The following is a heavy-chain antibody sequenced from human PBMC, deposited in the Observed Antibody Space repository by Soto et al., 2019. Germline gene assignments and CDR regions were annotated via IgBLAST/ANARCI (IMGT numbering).Heavy chain of an antibody. D-gene: IGHD6-19*01. V-gene: IGHV1-3*01. Sequence: ASVKVSCKASGYTFITYAMHWVRQAPGQRLEWMGWINAGNGNTKYSQKSQGRVSITRDTSASTAYMELSSLRSEDTAVYYCARGIIVGGWYPYYFDYWGQGTLVTVSS. CDR3: ARGIIVGGWYPYYFDY. J-gene: IGHJ4*02. CDR2: INAGNGNT. CDR1: GYTFITYA.